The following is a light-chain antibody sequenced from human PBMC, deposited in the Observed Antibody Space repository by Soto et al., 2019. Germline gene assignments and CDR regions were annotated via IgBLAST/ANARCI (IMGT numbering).Light chain of an antibody. J-gene: IGKJ4*02. CDR2: GAS. Sequence: EIVLTQSPGTLSLSPGERATLSCRASQSVTSSYLAWYQQKPGQAPRLLIYGASRRATDIPDRFSGSGSGTDFTLTISRLEPEDFAVYFCQQYHTWPAFGRGTRVEIK. V-gene: IGKV3-20*01. CDR1: QSVTSSY. CDR3: QQYHTWPA.